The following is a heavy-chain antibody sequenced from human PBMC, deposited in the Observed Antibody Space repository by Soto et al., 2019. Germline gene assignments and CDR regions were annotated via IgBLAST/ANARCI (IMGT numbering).Heavy chain of an antibody. D-gene: IGHD2-15*01. Sequence: GGSLRLSCAASGFTVSSKYMNWVRQAPGKGLEWVSIIWSAGLTYYADSVRGRFTISRDISKNILFLQMNNLRAEDSAIYYCARELPPDLWGQGTLVTVSS. J-gene: IGHJ5*02. CDR1: GFTVSSKY. CDR3: ARELPPDL. V-gene: IGHV3-53*01. CDR2: IWSAGLT.